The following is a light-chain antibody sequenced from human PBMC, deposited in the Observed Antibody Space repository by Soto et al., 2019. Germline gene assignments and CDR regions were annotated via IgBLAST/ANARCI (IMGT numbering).Light chain of an antibody. CDR2: DAS. V-gene: IGKV3-20*01. J-gene: IGKJ2*01. CDR3: QDCGTSPYT. Sequence: EIVLPQSPGTLSLSPGERANLSCRVSQSVRNRYLAWYQQKPDQAPRLLLYDASIRPSGTPDRLTGRGSGKDFTLSISQREPEDFAVYYCQDCGTSPYTFGRGTKLEIK. CDR1: QSVRNRY.